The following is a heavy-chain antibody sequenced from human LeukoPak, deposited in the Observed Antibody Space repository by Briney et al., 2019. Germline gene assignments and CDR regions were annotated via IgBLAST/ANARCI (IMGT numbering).Heavy chain of an antibody. D-gene: IGHD3-3*01. CDR1: GGSISSYY. CDR3: ARDRFYYGMDV. Sequence: SETLSLTCTVSGGSISSYYWSWIRQPPGKGLEWIEFIHYSGNTYYNASLKSRVTISVDTSKNQLSLNLRSVAAADTAVYYCARDRFYYGMDVWGQGTTVTVSS. J-gene: IGHJ6*02. V-gene: IGHV4-59*01. CDR2: IHYSGNT.